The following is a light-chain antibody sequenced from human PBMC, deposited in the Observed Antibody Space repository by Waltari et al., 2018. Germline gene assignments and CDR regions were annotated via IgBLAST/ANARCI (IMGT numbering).Light chain of an antibody. J-gene: IGLJ3*02. CDR3: ETGGHGTWV. CDR1: SWHRSHV. CDR2: VNSDGSH. Sequence: QLVVTQSPSASAPLGASLKLTCPLSSWHRSHVTARLQQRPEKGPRYLMKVNSDGSHSKGAEIPDRFSGSSSGAERYLTISSLQSDDEADYYCETGGHGTWVFGGGTKLTVL. V-gene: IGLV4-69*01.